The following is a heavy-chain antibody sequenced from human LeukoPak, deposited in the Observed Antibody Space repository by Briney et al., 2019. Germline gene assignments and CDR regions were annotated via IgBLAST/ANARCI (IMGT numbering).Heavy chain of an antibody. Sequence: GGSLRLSCAASGFTFSSYAMSWVRQAPGKGLEWVSTISGSGGSTYYADSVKGRFTISRDNSKNTLFLQMNSLRAEDTAVYYCAKGYYGSGSYGWFDYWGQGTLVTVSS. CDR2: ISGSGGST. V-gene: IGHV3-23*01. CDR3: AKGYYGSGSYGWFDY. D-gene: IGHD3-10*01. CDR1: GFTFSSYA. J-gene: IGHJ4*02.